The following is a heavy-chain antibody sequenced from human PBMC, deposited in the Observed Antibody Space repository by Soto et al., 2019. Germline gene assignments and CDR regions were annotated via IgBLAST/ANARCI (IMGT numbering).Heavy chain of an antibody. CDR3: AKAYFVWSSEQPYYFDY. Sequence: EVQLLDSGGGLVQPGGSLRLSCAASGFTFSNYAMTWVRQGPGKWLEWVSGISGRGGRSYYADSVKGRFTISRDNSKSTLYLQMNSLRAEDTAVYYCAKAYFVWSSEQPYYFDYWGQGTLVTVSS. D-gene: IGHD3-16*01. J-gene: IGHJ4*02. CDR1: GFTFSNYA. V-gene: IGHV3-23*01. CDR2: ISGRGGRS.